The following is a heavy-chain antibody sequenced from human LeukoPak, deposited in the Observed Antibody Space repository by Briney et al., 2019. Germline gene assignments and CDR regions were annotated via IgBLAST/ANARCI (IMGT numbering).Heavy chain of an antibody. V-gene: IGHV1-8*03. CDR2: MNPYSGDR. J-gene: IGHJ4*02. CDR3: ARTTSLTAAGYDY. D-gene: IGHD4-17*01. Sequence: ASVNVSCKTSGYTFTSYHINWVRQATGQGLEWMGWMNPYSGDRGYAQNFQGRVSITSDASIGTAYMELSSLRSDDTAVYFCARTTSLTAAGYDYWGQGTLVTVSS. CDR1: GYTFTSYH.